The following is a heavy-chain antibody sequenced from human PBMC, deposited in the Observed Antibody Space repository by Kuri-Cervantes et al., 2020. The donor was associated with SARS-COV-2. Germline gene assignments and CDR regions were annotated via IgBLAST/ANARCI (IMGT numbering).Heavy chain of an antibody. V-gene: IGHV1-69*13. CDR2: IIPIFGTA. CDR3: ARVLGGKYRDY. CDR1: GYTFTSYG. D-gene: IGHD2-2*01. J-gene: IGHJ4*02. Sequence: SVKVSCKASGYTFTSYGISWVRQAPGQGLEWMGGIIPIFGTANYAQKFQGRVTITADESTSTAYMELSSLRSEDTAVYYFARVLGGKYRDYWGQGPLVTVSS.